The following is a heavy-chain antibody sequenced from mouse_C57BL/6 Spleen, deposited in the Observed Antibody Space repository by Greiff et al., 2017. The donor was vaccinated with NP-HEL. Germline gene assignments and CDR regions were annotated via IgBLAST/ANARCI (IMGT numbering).Heavy chain of an antibody. CDR2: IDPSDSYT. CDR3: ARSGGGSYYFDY. CDR1: GYTFTSYW. V-gene: IGHV1-69*01. J-gene: IGHJ2*01. Sequence: QVQLQQPGAELVMPGASVKLSCKASGYTFTSYWMHWVKQRPGQGLEWIGEIDPSDSYTNYNQKFKGKSTLTVDKSSSTADMQLSSLTSEDSAVYYCARSGGGSYYFDYWGQGTTLTVSS. D-gene: IGHD1-1*02.